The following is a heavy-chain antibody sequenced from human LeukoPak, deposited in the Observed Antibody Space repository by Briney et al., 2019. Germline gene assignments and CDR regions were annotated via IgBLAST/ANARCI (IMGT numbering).Heavy chain of an antibody. V-gene: IGHV4-39*01. Sequence: ASETLSLTCTVSGGSISSSSYSWGWIRQPPGKGLEWIGSIYYSGSTYYNPSLKSRVTISVDTSKNQFSLKLSSVTAADTAVYYCARVHRGYSYGTGVDYWGQGTLVTVSS. CDR2: IYYSGST. J-gene: IGHJ4*02. D-gene: IGHD5-18*01. CDR1: GGSISSSSYS. CDR3: ARVHRGYSYGTGVDY.